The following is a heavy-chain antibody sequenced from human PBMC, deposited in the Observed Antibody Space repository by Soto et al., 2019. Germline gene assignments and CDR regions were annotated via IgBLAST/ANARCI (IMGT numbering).Heavy chain of an antibody. CDR2: ISSSISYT. CDR1: GFTFSDYY. V-gene: IGHV3-11*06. Sequence: GSLRLSCAASGFTFSDYYMSWIRQAPGKGLEWVSCISSSISYTNYADSVKGRFTISRDNAKNSLYLQMNSLRAEDTAVYYCARYIYGYVDYWGQGTLVTVSS. J-gene: IGHJ4*02. D-gene: IGHD5-18*01. CDR3: ARYIYGYVDY.